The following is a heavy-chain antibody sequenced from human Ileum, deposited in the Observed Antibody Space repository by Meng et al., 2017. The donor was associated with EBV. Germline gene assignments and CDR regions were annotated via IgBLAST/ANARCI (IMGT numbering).Heavy chain of an antibody. D-gene: IGHD4-23*01. CDR1: GFTFSFYG. J-gene: IGHJ4*02. V-gene: IGHV3-30*18. CDR3: AKNGFDYGGQRGYFDY. Sequence: QVQLVESXXXXXQXXRXXRLSCAASGFTFSFYGMHWVRQAPGKGLEWVAVISYDGNNKYYADSVKGRFTISRDNSKNTLYLQMNSLRAEDTAVYYCAKNGFDYGGQRGYFDYWGQGTLVTVSS. CDR2: ISYDGNNK.